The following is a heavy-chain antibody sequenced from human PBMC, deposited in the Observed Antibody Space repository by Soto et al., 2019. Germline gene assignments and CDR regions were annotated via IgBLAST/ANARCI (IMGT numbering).Heavy chain of an antibody. J-gene: IGHJ4*02. V-gene: IGHV1-18*01. CDR1: GYTFTSYV. Sequence: QVQLMQSGLEVTRPGASVKVSCKTSGYTFTSYVISWVRQAPGHGLEWMGWISADNHNTNVAQNFQGRVTLTTDTSTTTVFMELRNLRSDDTAVYYCARESRNYDALDYWGQGTLVTVSS. D-gene: IGHD3-22*01. CDR3: ARESRNYDALDY. CDR2: ISADNHNT.